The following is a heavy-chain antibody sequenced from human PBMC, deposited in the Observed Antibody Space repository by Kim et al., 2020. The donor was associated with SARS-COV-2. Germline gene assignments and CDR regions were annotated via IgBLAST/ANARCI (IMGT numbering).Heavy chain of an antibody. J-gene: IGHJ4*01. CDR2: ISGSGGTT. CDR3: ASSRQPHY. D-gene: IGHD6-13*01. V-gene: IGHV3-23*01. Sequence: GGSLRLSCAASGFTFSNYGMSWVRQAPGKGLEWVSAISGSGGTTTYADSVKGRFTVSRDNSKNTLYLQMSSLRAEDTAVYYCASSRQPHYYGHETLVTV. CDR1: GFTFSNYG.